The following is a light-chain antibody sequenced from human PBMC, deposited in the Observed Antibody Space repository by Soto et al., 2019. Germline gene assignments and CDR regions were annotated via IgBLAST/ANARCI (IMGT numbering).Light chain of an antibody. CDR2: GAS. V-gene: IGKV3-20*01. Sequence: VLTQSPGTLSLSPGERATLSCRTSQSVSSTYLAWYQQKPGQAPRLLIYGASSRATGIPDKFSGSGSGTDFTLTISRLEPEDFAVYYCQQFGSSPRTFGQGTKVEI. CDR1: QSVSSTY. CDR3: QQFGSSPRT. J-gene: IGKJ1*01.